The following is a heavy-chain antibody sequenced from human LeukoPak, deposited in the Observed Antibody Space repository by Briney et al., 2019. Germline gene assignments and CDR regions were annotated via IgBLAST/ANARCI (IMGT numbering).Heavy chain of an antibody. Sequence: ASVKVSCKASGGTFSSYAISWVRQAPGQGLEWMGRIIPILGIANYAQKFQGRVTITADKSTSTAYMELSSLRSEDTAVYYCARTQYHGSGWVTFDIWGQGTMVTVSS. CDR2: IIPILGIA. V-gene: IGHV1-69*04. CDR3: ARTQYHGSGWVTFDI. J-gene: IGHJ3*02. CDR1: GGTFSSYA. D-gene: IGHD1-14*01.